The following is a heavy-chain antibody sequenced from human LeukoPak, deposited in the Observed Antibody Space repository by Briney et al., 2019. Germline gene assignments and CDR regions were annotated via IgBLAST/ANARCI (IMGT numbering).Heavy chain of an antibody. J-gene: IGHJ4*02. CDR2: IIPIFGTA. Sequence: VASVKVSCKASGGTFSSYAISWVRQAPGQGLEWMGGIIPIFGTANYAQKFQGRVTITADESTSTAYMELSSLRSEDTAVYYCAKTANRNFDSWGQGTLVTVSS. CDR1: GGTFSSYA. V-gene: IGHV1-69*01. CDR3: AKTANRNFDS.